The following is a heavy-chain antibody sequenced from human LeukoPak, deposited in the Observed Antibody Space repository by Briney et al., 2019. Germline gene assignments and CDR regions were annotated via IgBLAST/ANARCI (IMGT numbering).Heavy chain of an antibody. CDR2: INHSGST. V-gene: IGHV4-34*01. CDR3: AREYYGDYRY. J-gene: IGHJ4*02. CDR1: GGSFSGYY. Sequence: SETLSLTCAVYGGSFSGYYWSWIRQPPGKGLEWIGEINHSGSTNYNPSLKSRVTISVDTSENQFSLKLSSVTAADTAVYYCAREYYGDYRYWGQGTLVTVSS. D-gene: IGHD4-17*01.